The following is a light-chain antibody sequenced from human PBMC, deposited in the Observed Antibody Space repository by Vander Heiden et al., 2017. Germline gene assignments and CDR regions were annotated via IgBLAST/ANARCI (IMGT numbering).Light chain of an antibody. CDR3: QSYDGSLNAVV. CDR2: SNN. Sequence: QSVLTQPPSVSGAPGQRVTLSCSGSSSNIGASYDVHWYQQHPGTPPKCLIYSNNSRPSGVPDRFSVSKSGASTSLAITGLRADDEADYYCQSYDGSLNAVVFGGGTKLTVL. CDR1: SSNIGASYD. J-gene: IGLJ2*01. V-gene: IGLV1-40*01.